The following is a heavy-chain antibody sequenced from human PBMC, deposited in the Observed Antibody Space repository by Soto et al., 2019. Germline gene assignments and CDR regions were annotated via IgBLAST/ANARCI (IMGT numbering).Heavy chain of an antibody. Sequence: SETLSLTCTVSGGSISSGGYYWSWIRQHPGKGLEWIGYIYYSGSTYYNPSLKSRVTISVDTSKKQFSLKLSSVTAAYTSVYYCARKVESGYDYGSFDYWGQGTLVTVSS. CDR3: ARKVESGYDYGSFDY. CDR1: GGSISSGGYY. V-gene: IGHV4-31*03. J-gene: IGHJ4*02. CDR2: IYYSGST. D-gene: IGHD5-12*01.